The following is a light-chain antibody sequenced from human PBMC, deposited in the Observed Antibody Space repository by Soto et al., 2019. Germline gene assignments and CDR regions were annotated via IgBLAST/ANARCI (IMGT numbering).Light chain of an antibody. Sequence: EIVLTQSPGTLSLSPGERATLSCRASQSVSSSYLAWYQQKPGQAPRLLIYGASSRATGIPDRFSGSGSGTDFTLTISRLEAEDFAVYYCQQYGRSPGYTFGQGTKLEIK. CDR1: QSVSSSY. CDR3: QQYGRSPGYT. CDR2: GAS. V-gene: IGKV3-20*01. J-gene: IGKJ2*01.